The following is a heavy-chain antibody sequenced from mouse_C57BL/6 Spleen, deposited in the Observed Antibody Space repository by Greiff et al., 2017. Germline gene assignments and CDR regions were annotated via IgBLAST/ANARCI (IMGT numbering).Heavy chain of an antibody. CDR2: IDPSDSET. CDR3: ASCDYYGSSYTWFAY. Sequence: QVQLQQPGAELVRPGSSVKLSCKASGYTFTSYWMHWVKQRPIQGLEWIGNIDPSDSETHYNQKFKDKATLTVDKSSSTAYMQLSSLTSEDSAVYYCASCDYYGSSYTWFAYWGQGTLVTVSA. V-gene: IGHV1-52*01. J-gene: IGHJ3*01. CDR1: GYTFTSYW. D-gene: IGHD1-1*01.